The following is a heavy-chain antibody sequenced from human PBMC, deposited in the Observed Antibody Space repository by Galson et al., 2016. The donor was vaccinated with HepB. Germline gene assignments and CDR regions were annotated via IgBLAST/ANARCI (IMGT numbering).Heavy chain of an antibody. CDR2: LNWNSDMI. CDR3: AKDRSAVSVAADH. D-gene: IGHD6-19*01. J-gene: IGHJ4*02. V-gene: IGHV3-9*01. Sequence: SLRLSCAASGFTFDDYAMHWVRQVPGKGLEWVSGLNWNSDMIGCADSVKGRFTISRDNAKNSLYLQMNSLRPEDTALYYWAKDRSAVSVAADHWGQGTLVTVSS. CDR1: GFTFDDYA.